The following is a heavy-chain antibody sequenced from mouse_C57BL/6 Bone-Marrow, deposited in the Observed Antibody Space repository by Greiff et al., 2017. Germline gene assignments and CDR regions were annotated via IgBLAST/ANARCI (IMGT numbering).Heavy chain of an antibody. V-gene: IGHV5-4*01. J-gene: IGHJ2*01. Sequence: VQLKESGGGLVKPGGSLKLSCAASGFTFSSYAMSWVRQTPEKRLEWVATISYGGSYTYYPDNVKGRFTISRDNAKNNLYLQMSHLKSEDTAMYYCARVRGLFDYWGQGTTLTVSS. CDR3: ARVRGLFDY. D-gene: IGHD3-3*01. CDR1: GFTFSSYA. CDR2: ISYGGSYT.